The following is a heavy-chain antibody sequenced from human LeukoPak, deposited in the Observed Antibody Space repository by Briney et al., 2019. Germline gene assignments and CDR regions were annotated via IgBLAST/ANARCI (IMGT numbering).Heavy chain of an antibody. V-gene: IGHV3-48*01. CDR1: GFTFSSHS. J-gene: IGHJ4*02. Sequence: GGSLRLSCAASGFTFSSHSMNWVRQAPGKGLEWVSYISSSSSTIYYADSVRGRFTISRDNAKNSPYLQMNSLRAEDTAVYYCARGAYYYEDWGQGTLVTVSS. CDR3: ARGAYYYED. D-gene: IGHD3-22*01. CDR2: ISSSSSTI.